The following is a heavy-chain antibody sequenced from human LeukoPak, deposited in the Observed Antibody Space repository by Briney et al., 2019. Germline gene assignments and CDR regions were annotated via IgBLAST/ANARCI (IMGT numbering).Heavy chain of an antibody. CDR1: GGSFSDYY. CDR3: ARHSNYYGSESGFDY. Sequence: SETLSLTCAVYGGSFSDYYWSWIRQPPGKGLEWIGEINHSGRNNYNPSLKSRVTISVDTSKNQFSLKLSSVTAADTAVYYCARHSNYYGSESGFDYWGQGALVTVSS. D-gene: IGHD3-10*01. J-gene: IGHJ4*02. CDR2: INHSGRN. V-gene: IGHV4-34*01.